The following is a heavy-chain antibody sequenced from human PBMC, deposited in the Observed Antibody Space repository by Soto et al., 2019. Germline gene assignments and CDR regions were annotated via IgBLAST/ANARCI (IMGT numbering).Heavy chain of an antibody. CDR2: IIHRGTT. Sequence: LSLTCTVSGDSISNSYWSWIRQPPGKRLEWIGYIIHRGTTNYNPSLKSRVTMSLDTSKNQVSLRLTSVTAADTAVYFCARERRGFSYIDYWGQGTLVTVSS. CDR1: GDSISNSY. CDR3: ARERRGFSYIDY. J-gene: IGHJ4*02. V-gene: IGHV4-59*01.